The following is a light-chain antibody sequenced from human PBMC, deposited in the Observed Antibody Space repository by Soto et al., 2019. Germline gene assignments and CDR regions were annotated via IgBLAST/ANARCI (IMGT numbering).Light chain of an antibody. CDR3: HPQDRSLNGYV. V-gene: IGLV1-40*01. Sequence: QSVLAQPPSVSGAPGQRVTISCTGSNSNIGAGYDVHWYQQLPGTAPKLLIYGNTNRPSGVPDRFSGSRSGTSASLAITGLQADYEADYSCHPQDRSLNGYVCGTGTKVTVL. CDR2: GNT. CDR1: NSNIGAGYD. J-gene: IGLJ1*01.